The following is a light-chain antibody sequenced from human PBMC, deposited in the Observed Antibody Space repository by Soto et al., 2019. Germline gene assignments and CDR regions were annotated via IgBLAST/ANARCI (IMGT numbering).Light chain of an antibody. CDR2: DAS. CDR3: QQYGSSPWT. J-gene: IGKJ1*01. CDR1: QSVSSSY. Sequence: ETVMTQSTATLSVTPGERATLSCRASQSVSSSYLARYQQKPGLAPRLLIYDASSRATGIPDRFSGSGSGTDFTLTISRLEPEDFAVYYCQQYGSSPWTLGQGTKVDTK. V-gene: IGKV3D-20*01.